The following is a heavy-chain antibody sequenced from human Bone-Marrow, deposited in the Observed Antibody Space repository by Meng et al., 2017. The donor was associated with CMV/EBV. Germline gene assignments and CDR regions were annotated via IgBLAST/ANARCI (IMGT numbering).Heavy chain of an antibody. CDR2: INHSGST. D-gene: IGHD6-13*01. Sequence: QVQLQQWGAGLLKPSXXXXPXXXVYGGSFSGYYWSWIRQPPGKGLEWIGEINHSGSTNYNPSLKSRVTISVDTSKNQFSLKLSSVTAADTAVYYCARGLIIIAAAGPNWFDPWGQGTLVTVSS. V-gene: IGHV4-34*01. CDR1: GGSFSGYY. CDR3: ARGLIIIAAAGPNWFDP. J-gene: IGHJ5*02.